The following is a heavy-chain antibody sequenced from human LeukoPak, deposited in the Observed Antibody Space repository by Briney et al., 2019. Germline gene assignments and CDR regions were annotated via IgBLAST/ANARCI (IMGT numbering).Heavy chain of an antibody. Sequence: HGGSLRLSCAASGFTFSSYWMNWVRQAPGKGLEWVANIKKDGSDKYYVDSVKGRFTISRDNAKTSLYLQMNSLGAEDTAVYYCARALSGITGYIYGRGIDYWGQGTLVTVSS. J-gene: IGHJ4*02. V-gene: IGHV3-7*01. CDR2: IKKDGSDK. CDR1: GFTFSSYW. CDR3: ARALSGITGYIYGRGIDY. D-gene: IGHD5-18*01.